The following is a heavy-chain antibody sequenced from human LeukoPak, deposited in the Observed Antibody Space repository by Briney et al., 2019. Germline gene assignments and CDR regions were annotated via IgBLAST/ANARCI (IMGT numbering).Heavy chain of an antibody. CDR3: ARVRVGATTGDTFDI. CDR2: ISYDGGNE. Sequence: PGGSLRLSCAASAFTFSIYAMDWVRQAPGKGLEWVAAISYDGGNEYYADSVKGRFTVSRDNSKNTLYLQMNSLRVGDTAVYYCARVRVGATTGDTFDIWGQGTMVAVAS. V-gene: IGHV3-30-3*01. J-gene: IGHJ3*02. CDR1: AFTFSIYA. D-gene: IGHD1-26*01.